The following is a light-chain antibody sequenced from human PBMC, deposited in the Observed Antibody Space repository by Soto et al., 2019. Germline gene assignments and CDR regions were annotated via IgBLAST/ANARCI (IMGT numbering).Light chain of an antibody. CDR2: EGS. Sequence: QSALTQPASVSGSPGQSITISCTGTSSDVGRYNLVSWYQQHPGKAPKHMIDEGSKRPSGVSNRFSGSKSGNTASLTISGLQAEYEADYYCCSYAGSSTVVFGGGTKVTVL. V-gene: IGLV2-23*01. J-gene: IGLJ2*01. CDR3: CSYAGSSTVV. CDR1: SSDVGRYNL.